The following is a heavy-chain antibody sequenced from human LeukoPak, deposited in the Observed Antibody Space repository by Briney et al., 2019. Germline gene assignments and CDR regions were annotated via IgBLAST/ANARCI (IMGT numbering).Heavy chain of an antibody. CDR1: GGSISSSSYY. Sequence: SETLSLTCTVSGGSISSSSYYWGWIRQPPGKGLEWIGSIYHSGSTYYNPSLKSRVTISVDTSKNQFSLKLSSVTAADTAVYYCAKSRDYYDSSFDFDYWGQGTLVTVSS. J-gene: IGHJ4*02. V-gene: IGHV4-39*07. CDR3: AKSRDYYDSSFDFDY. D-gene: IGHD3-22*01. CDR2: IYHSGST.